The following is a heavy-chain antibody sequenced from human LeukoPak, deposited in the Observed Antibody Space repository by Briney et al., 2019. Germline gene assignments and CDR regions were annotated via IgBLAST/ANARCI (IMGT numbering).Heavy chain of an antibody. CDR1: GFTLSSYS. V-gene: IGHV3-48*04. CDR2: ISSSGSTI. J-gene: IGHJ4*02. D-gene: IGHD3-10*01. Sequence: GGLRLSCTASGFTLSSYSMNWVRQAPGKGLEWISFISSSGSTIYYADSVKGRFTISRDTTKNSLYLQMNSLRAEDTAVYYCARERTPKHYYGSGSYDRYFEHWGQGTLVTVSS. CDR3: ARERTPKHYYGSGSYDRYFEH.